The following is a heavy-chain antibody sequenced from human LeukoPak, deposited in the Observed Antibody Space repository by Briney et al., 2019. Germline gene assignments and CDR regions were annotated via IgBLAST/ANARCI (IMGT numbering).Heavy chain of an antibody. CDR3: ARQVVGAYSYFDY. V-gene: IGHV4-4*09. CDR2: IYTSGST. D-gene: IGHD1-26*01. Sequence: SETLSLTCTVSGGSISSYYWSWIRQPPGKGPEWIGYIYTSGSTNYNPSLKSRVTISVDTSKNQFSLKLSSVTAADTAVYYCARQVVGAYSYFDYWGQGTLVTVSS. J-gene: IGHJ4*02. CDR1: GGSISSYY.